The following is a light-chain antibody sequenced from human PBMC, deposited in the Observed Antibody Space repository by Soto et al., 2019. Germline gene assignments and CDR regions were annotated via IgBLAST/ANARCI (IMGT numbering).Light chain of an antibody. V-gene: IGKV3-20*01. Sequence: EIVLTQSPGTLSLSPGERATLSCRASQSVSSSYLAWYQQKPGQAPRLLIYGASSRDTGIPDRFSGSGSGTDFTLTISILEHEDFAVYYCQQYGSSPPYTFGQGTKLEIK. J-gene: IGKJ2*01. CDR2: GAS. CDR1: QSVSSSY. CDR3: QQYGSSPPYT.